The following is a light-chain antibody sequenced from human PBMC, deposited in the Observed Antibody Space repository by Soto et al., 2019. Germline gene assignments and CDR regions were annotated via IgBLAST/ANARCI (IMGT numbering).Light chain of an antibody. CDR2: GAS. J-gene: IGKJ1*01. V-gene: IGKV3-15*01. Sequence: EIVMTQSPATLSVSSGERATLSCRASQSVSSNLAWYQQKPGQAPRLLIYGASTRATGIPARFSGSGSGTEFTLTISSLQSEDFAVNYCQQYDNWPWTFGQGTKVEIK. CDR1: QSVSSN. CDR3: QQYDNWPWT.